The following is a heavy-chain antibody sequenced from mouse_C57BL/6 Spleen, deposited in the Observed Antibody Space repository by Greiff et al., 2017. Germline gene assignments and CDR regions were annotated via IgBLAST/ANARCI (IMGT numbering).Heavy chain of an antibody. Sequence: QVQLQQPGAELVKPGASVKLSCKASGYTFTSYWMQWVKQRPGQGLEWIGEIDPSDSYTNYNQKFKGKATLTVDTSSSTAYMQLSSLTSEDSAVYYCASSELDYWGQGTSVTVSS. J-gene: IGHJ4*01. CDR3: ASSELDY. CDR2: IDPSDSYT. V-gene: IGHV1-50*01. CDR1: GYTFTSYW. D-gene: IGHD3-1*01.